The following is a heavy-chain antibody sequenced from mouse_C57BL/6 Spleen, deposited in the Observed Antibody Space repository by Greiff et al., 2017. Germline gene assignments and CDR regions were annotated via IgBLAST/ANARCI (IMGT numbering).Heavy chain of an antibody. J-gene: IGHJ3*01. D-gene: IGHD3-2*02. V-gene: IGHV1-81*01. CDR2: IYPRSGNT. Sequence: VQLQQSGAELARPGASVKLSCKASGYTFTRYGISWVKQRTGQGLEWIGEIYPRSGNTYYNEKFKGKATLTADKSSSTAYMDLRRLSSQDSAVYSGARSGAQATQVAYWGQGTLVTVSA. CDR3: ARSGAQATQVAY. CDR1: GYTFTRYG.